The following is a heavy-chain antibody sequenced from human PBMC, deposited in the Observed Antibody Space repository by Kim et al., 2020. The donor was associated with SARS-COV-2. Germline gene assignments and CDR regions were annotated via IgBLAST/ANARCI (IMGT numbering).Heavy chain of an antibody. V-gene: IGHV6-1*01. D-gene: IGHD6-13*01. J-gene: IGHJ4*02. CDR3: ARGIAAAGPFDY. Sequence: DYAVSVQSRITINPDTSKNQFSLQLNSVTPEDTAVYYCARGIAAAGPFDYWGQGTLVTVSS.